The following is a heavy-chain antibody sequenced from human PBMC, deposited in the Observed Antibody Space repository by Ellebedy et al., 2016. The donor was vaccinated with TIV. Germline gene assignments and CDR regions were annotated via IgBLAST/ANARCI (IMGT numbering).Heavy chain of an antibody. CDR3: ARDRFGGGY. CDR1: GFTVSSNY. J-gene: IGHJ4*02. V-gene: IGHV3-66*01. CDR2: IYSGGST. Sequence: GESLKISCAASGFTVSSNYMSWVRQAPGKGLEWVSVIYSGGSTYYAGSVKGRFTISRDNSKNTLYLQMNSLRAEDTAVYYCARDRFGGGYWGQGTLVTVSS. D-gene: IGHD3-10*01.